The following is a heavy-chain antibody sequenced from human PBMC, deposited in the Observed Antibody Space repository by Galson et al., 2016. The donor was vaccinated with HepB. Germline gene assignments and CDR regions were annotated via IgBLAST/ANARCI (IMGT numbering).Heavy chain of an antibody. CDR1: GGSISSSNW. Sequence: SETLSLTCAVSGGSISSSNWWSWVRQPPGKGLEWIGEVYHSGSTNYNPSLKSRVTISVDKSKNQFPLKLSSVTAADTAVYYCARAKQQLVNDYWGQGTLVTVSS. V-gene: IGHV4-4*02. CDR3: ARAKQQLVNDY. J-gene: IGHJ4*02. D-gene: IGHD6-13*01. CDR2: VYHSGST.